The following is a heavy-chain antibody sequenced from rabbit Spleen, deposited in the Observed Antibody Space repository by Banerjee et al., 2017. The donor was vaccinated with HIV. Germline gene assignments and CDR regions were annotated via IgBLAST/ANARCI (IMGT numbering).Heavy chain of an antibody. D-gene: IGHD1-1*01. V-gene: IGHV1S25*01. CDR2: INIGGST. Sequence: QEQLKESGGGLVMPGGTLTLTCTASGSDISGYRIGWVRQAPGKGLESIGFINIGGSTYYASWVNGRFTISKTSTTVYLKMTSLTAADTATYFCMRDVGNGYNYFDLWGPGTLVTVS. CDR1: GSDISGYR. CDR3: MRDVGNGYNYFDL. J-gene: IGHJ4*01.